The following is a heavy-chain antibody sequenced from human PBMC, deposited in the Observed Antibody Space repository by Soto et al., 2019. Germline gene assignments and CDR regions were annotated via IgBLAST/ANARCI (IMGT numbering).Heavy chain of an antibody. CDR1: GFTFSAYW. D-gene: IGHD1-1*01. V-gene: IGHV3-74*01. CDR3: TRGPRVSSTGTGDH. J-gene: IGHJ4*02. CDR2: ISDDGSTT. Sequence: GGSLRLSCEVSGFTFSAYWMHWVRQVPGKGLIWVSRISDDGSTTTYADSVKGRFTISRDNAKNTLYLQMNSLRADDTGLYYCTRGPRVSSTGTGDHWGQGTLVTVSS.